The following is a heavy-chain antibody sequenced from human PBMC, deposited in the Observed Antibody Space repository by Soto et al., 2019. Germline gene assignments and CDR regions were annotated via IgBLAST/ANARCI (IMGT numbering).Heavy chain of an antibody. D-gene: IGHD6-19*01. CDR1: GASYSISTYS. V-gene: IGHV4-30-2*01. Sequence: LSLTCNMSGASYSISTYSWSWIRQPPGKALQWIGFIYQSGVTSYNPSLASRVSISLDRSNNQCSLKLKSVTAADTAVYFCAGMPYTSGLRFDPWGPGTLVTVSS. J-gene: IGHJ5*02. CDR2: IYQSGVT. CDR3: AGMPYTSGLRFDP.